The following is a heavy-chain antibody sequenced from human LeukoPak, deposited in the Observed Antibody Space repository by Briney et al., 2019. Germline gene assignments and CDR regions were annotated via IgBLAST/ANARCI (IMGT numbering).Heavy chain of an antibody. CDR3: ARGGGYIDAFDI. J-gene: IGHJ3*02. CDR1: GGSFSGYY. CDR2: INHSGST. Sequence: SETLSLTCAVYGGSFSGYYWSWIRQPPGKGLEWIGEINHSGSTNYNPSLKSRVTISVDTSKSQFSLKLSSVTAADTAVYYCARGGGYIDAFDIWGQGTMVTVSS. V-gene: IGHV4-34*01. D-gene: IGHD5-18*01.